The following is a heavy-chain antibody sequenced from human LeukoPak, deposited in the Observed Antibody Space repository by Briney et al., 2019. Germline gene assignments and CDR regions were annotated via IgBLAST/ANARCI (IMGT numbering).Heavy chain of an antibody. Sequence: GGSLRLSCAASGFTFSSYGMSWVRQAPGKGLEWVSAISGSGGSTYYADSVKGRFTISRDNSKNTLYLQMNSLRAEDTAVYYCAKDRDVVVVAATPAGGYFDLWGRGTLVTVSS. CDR2: ISGSGGST. D-gene: IGHD2-15*01. CDR3: AKDRDVVVVAATPAGGYFDL. V-gene: IGHV3-23*01. CDR1: GFTFSSYG. J-gene: IGHJ2*01.